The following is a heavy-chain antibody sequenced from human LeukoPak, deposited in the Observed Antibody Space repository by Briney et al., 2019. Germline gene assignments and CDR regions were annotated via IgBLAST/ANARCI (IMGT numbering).Heavy chain of an antibody. D-gene: IGHD5-18*01. CDR2: IRYDGSNK. Sequence: GGSLRPSCAASGFTFSSYGMHWVRQAPGKGLEWVAFIRYDGSNKYYADSVKGRFTISRDNSKNTLYLQMNSLRAEDTAVYYCAKARGYSYGRFDYWGQGTLVTVSS. V-gene: IGHV3-30*02. J-gene: IGHJ4*02. CDR3: AKARGYSYGRFDY. CDR1: GFTFSSYG.